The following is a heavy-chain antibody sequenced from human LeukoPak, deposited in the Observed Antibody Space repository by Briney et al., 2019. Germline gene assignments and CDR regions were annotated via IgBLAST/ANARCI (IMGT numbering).Heavy chain of an antibody. CDR2: ISGSGTSP. J-gene: IGHJ4*02. V-gene: IGHV3-23*01. CDR3: AKSLRYSSGCHHFDY. CDR1: GFIFNNFA. Sequence: PGGSLRLSCAASGFIFNNFAMSWVRQAPGKGLEWVPGISGSGTSPYYADSVKGRFTISRDNSKNTVYLQMNSLRVEDTAVYYCAKSLRYSSGCHHFDYWGQGTLVTVSS. D-gene: IGHD6-19*01.